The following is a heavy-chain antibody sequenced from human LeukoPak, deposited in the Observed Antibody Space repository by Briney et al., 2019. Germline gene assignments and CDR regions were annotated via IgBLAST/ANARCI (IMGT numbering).Heavy chain of an antibody. D-gene: IGHD2/OR15-2a*01. J-gene: IGHJ4*02. CDR3: ARHGANIPFDY. CDR1: GGSISSGGYY. Sequence: SETLSLTCTVSGGSISSGGYYWSWIRQHPGKGLEWIGYIYYSGSTNYNPSLKSRVTISVDTSKNQFSLKLSSVTAADTAVYYCARHGANIPFDYWGQGTLVTVSS. CDR2: IYYSGST. V-gene: IGHV4-61*08.